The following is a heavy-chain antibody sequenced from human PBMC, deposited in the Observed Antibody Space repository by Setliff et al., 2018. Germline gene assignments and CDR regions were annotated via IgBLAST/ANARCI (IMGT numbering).Heavy chain of an antibody. CDR1: GYTFTTYG. CDR2: IGARNVKT. D-gene: IGHD7-27*01. Sequence: ASVKVSCKASGYTFTTYGISWVRQAPGQGLEWMGWIGARNVKTNYAQKFQDRVTMTTDTSTSTGYMELRSLTSDDTPVYYCARRWETGDQDAYDIWGQGTMVTVSS. J-gene: IGHJ3*02. CDR3: ARRWETGDQDAYDI. V-gene: IGHV1-18*04.